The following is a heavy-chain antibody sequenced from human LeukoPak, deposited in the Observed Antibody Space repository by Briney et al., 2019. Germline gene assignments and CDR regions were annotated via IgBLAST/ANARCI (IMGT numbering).Heavy chain of an antibody. CDR3: ARERTRTGGYYYGMDV. Sequence: GGSLRLSCAASGFTVSSNYMSWVRQAPGKGLEWVSVIYSGGSTYYADSVKGRFTISRDNSKNTLYLQMNSLRAEDTAVYYCARERTRTGGYYYGMDVWGQGTTVTVSS. D-gene: IGHD1-14*01. CDR1: GFTVSSNY. V-gene: IGHV3-66*01. J-gene: IGHJ6*02. CDR2: IYSGGST.